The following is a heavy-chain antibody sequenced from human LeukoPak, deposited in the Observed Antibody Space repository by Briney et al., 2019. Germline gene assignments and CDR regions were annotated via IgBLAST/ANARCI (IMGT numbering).Heavy chain of an antibody. CDR1: GGTFSSYG. Sequence: ASVNLSCTASGGTFSSYGISWVRQAPGQRLEWMGWISAYNGNTNYAQKLQGRVTMTTDKSTSTAYTELRSLRSDDTAVYYCARTEVSSSNWYFDLWGRGTLVTVCS. V-gene: IGHV1-18*01. CDR3: ARTEVSSSNWYFDL. CDR2: ISAYNGNT. J-gene: IGHJ2*01. D-gene: IGHD6-6*01.